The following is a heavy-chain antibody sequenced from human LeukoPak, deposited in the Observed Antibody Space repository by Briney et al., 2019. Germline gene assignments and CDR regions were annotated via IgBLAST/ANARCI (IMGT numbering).Heavy chain of an antibody. CDR3: ARAGSDNYYDSSGYNDY. CDR1: GFIFSDYY. J-gene: IGHJ4*02. V-gene: IGHV3-11*01. Sequence: KPGGSLRLSCAASGFIFSDYYMSWIRQAPGKGLEWVSYTSSSGSTIYYADSVKGRFTISRDNAKNSLYLQMNSLRAEDTAVYYRARAGSDNYYDSSGYNDYWGQGTLVTVSS. D-gene: IGHD3-22*01. CDR2: TSSSGSTI.